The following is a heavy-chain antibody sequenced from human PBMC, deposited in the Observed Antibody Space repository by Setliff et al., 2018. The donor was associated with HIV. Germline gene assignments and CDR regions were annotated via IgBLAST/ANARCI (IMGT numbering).Heavy chain of an antibody. Sequence: SQTLSLTCTVSRGSISSGSYYWSWIRQPAGKGLEWIGRIHTSGSTNYNPSLKRRVTMSGDTAKNQFSLKLRSVTAADTAVYYCARASPDRVATFFDYWGQGTRVTVSS. CDR3: ARASPDRVATFFDY. CDR2: IHTSGST. D-gene: IGHD5-12*01. CDR1: RGSISSGSYY. V-gene: IGHV4-61*02. J-gene: IGHJ4*02.